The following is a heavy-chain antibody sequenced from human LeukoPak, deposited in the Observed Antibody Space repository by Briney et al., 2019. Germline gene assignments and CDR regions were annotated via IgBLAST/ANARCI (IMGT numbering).Heavy chain of an antibody. CDR1: GGSISSSSYY. D-gene: IGHD2-2*01. V-gene: IGHV4-39*01. CDR3: ARQPYCSSISCYRVYPFDY. Sequence: SETLSLTCTVSGGSISSSSYYWGWIRQPPGKGLEWIGSIYYSGSTYYNPSLKSRVTISVDTSKNQFSLKLSSVTAADTAVYYCARQPYCSSISCYRVYPFDYWGQGTLVTVSS. CDR2: IYYSGST. J-gene: IGHJ4*02.